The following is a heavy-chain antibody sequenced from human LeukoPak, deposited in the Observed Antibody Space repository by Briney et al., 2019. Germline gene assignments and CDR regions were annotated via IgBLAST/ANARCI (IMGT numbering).Heavy chain of an antibody. CDR2: ISSSGSTI. CDR3: ARGYCSSTSCSGRRAFDI. Sequence: GGSLRLSCAASGFTFSDYYMSWIRQAPGKGLEWVSYISSSGSTIYYADSVKGRFTISRDNAKNSLYLQMNSLGAEDTAVYYCARGYCSSTSCSGRRAFDIWGQGTMVTVSS. J-gene: IGHJ3*02. D-gene: IGHD2-2*01. CDR1: GFTFSDYY. V-gene: IGHV3-11*04.